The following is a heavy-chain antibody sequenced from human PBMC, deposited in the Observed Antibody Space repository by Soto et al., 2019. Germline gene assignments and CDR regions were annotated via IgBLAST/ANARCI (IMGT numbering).Heavy chain of an antibody. V-gene: IGHV2-70*11. D-gene: IGHD3-10*01. Sequence: SGPTLVNPPQTLTLPCTFSGFSLTTSAMCVSWIRQPPGKSLKWLARIDGDDDKYYSTSLKTRLTSFKDTSKNQVVLTMTNMDPVNTATYYGARCRSLRGVITSHVDDWGQGTLVTVSS. CDR3: ARCRSLRGVITSHVDD. CDR1: GFSLTTSAMC. J-gene: IGHJ4*02. CDR2: IDGDDDK.